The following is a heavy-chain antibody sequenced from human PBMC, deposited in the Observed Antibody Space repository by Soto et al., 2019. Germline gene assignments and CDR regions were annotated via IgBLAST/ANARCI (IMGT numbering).Heavy chain of an antibody. CDR2: IYWDDDK. CDR1: GFSLSTSGVG. V-gene: IGHV2-5*02. Sequence: QITLKESGPPLVKPTQTLTLTCTFSGFSLSTSGVGVGWVRQPPGKALEWLALIYWDDDKRYSPSLKSRVTITKDTSKNQVVLTMTNMEPVDTATYYCAHRLGAVAGYWGQGTLVTVSS. D-gene: IGHD6-19*01. J-gene: IGHJ4*02. CDR3: AHRLGAVAGY.